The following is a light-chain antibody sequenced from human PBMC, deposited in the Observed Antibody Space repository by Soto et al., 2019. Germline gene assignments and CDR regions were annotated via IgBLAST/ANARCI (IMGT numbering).Light chain of an antibody. Sequence: DIQMTQSPSTLSASVGDRVTITCRASQSISSWLAWYQQKPGKAPKLLIYKASSLESGVPSRFSGSGSGTEFTLTISSLQPDDFATYYYQQYNRPSWTFGQGTKVEIK. CDR1: QSISSW. V-gene: IGKV1-5*03. CDR2: KAS. CDR3: QQYNRPSWT. J-gene: IGKJ1*01.